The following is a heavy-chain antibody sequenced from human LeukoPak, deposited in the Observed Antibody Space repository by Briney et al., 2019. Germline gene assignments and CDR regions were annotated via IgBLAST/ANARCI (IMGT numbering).Heavy chain of an antibody. J-gene: IGHJ5*02. CDR2: IRSKAYGGTT. V-gene: IGHV3-49*04. Sequence: GGSLRLSCTASGFTFGDYAMSWVRQAPGKGLEWVGFIRSKAYGGTTEYAASVKGRFTISRDDSKSIAYLQMNSLKTEDTAVYYCTRGGFGYDYVWGSYRLEGWFDPWGQGTLVTVSS. CDR3: TRGGFGYDYVWGSYRLEGWFDP. D-gene: IGHD3-16*02. CDR1: GFTFGDYA.